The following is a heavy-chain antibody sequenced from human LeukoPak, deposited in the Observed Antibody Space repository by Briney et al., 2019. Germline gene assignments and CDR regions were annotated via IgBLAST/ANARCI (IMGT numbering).Heavy chain of an antibody. V-gene: IGHV4-30-2*01. Sequence: SQTLSLTCAVSGGSISSGGYSWSWIRQPPGKGLECIGYIYQSGSTYYNPSLKSRVTISPDRSKNQFSLKLSSVTAADTAVYYCARGGRYFDWPYSDYWGQGTLVTVSS. CDR2: IYQSGST. D-gene: IGHD3-9*01. CDR3: ARGGRYFDWPYSDY. CDR1: GGSISSGGYS. J-gene: IGHJ4*02.